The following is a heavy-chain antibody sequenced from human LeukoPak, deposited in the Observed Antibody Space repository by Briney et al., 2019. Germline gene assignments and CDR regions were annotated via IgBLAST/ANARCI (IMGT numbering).Heavy chain of an antibody. V-gene: IGHV1-2*02. J-gene: IGHJ1*01. Sequence: GASVKVSCKASGYTFTGYYMHWVRQAPGQGLEWMGWINPNSGGTNYAQKFQGRVTITADESTSTAYMELSSLRSDDTAVNYCARDPAIAVAGKGYFQHWGQGTLVTVSS. D-gene: IGHD6-19*01. CDR2: INPNSGGT. CDR3: ARDPAIAVAGKGYFQH. CDR1: GYTFTGYY.